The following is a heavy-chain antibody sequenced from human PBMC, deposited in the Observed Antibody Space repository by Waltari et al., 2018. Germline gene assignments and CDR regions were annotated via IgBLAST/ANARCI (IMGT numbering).Heavy chain of an antibody. Sequence: EVQLVESGGGLVQPGGSLRLSCAASGFTFSNYWMSWVRQAPGKGLEWVANIKQDGSEKYYVDSVKGRFTISRDNAKNSLYLQMNSLRAEDTAVYYCARAPGNWNPYGMDVWGQGTTVTVSS. CDR2: IKQDGSEK. CDR3: ARAPGNWNPYGMDV. D-gene: IGHD1-1*01. J-gene: IGHJ6*02. V-gene: IGHV3-7*01. CDR1: GFTFSNYW.